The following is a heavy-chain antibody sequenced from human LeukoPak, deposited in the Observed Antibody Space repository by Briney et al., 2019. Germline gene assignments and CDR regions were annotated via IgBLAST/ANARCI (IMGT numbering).Heavy chain of an antibody. CDR1: GGTFSSYA. V-gene: IGHV1-69*01. J-gene: IGHJ6*02. Sequence: SVNVSCKASGGTFSSYAISWVRQAPGQGLEWMGGIIPIFGTANYAQKFQGRVTITADESTSTAYMELSSLRSEDTAVYYCARAEYSSGWGCYYGMDVWGQGTTVTVSS. D-gene: IGHD6-19*01. CDR3: ARAEYSSGWGCYYGMDV. CDR2: IIPIFGTA.